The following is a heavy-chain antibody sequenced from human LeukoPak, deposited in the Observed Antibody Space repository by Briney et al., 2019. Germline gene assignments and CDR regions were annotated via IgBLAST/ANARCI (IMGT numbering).Heavy chain of an antibody. CDR1: GYTFTRYD. V-gene: IGHV1-8*01. J-gene: IGHJ4*02. Sequence: ASVKVSCKASGYTFTRYDSNWVRQATGQGLEWMGWMNPNRGNTGYAQKFQGRVTMTRNTSIRTAYMELSSLRSEDTAVYYCARGSTGYSSSELFDYWGQGTLVTVSS. CDR3: ARGSTGYSSSELFDY. CDR2: MNPNRGNT. D-gene: IGHD6-13*01.